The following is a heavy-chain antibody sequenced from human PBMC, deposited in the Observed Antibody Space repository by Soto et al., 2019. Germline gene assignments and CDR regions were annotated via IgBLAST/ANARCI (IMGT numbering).Heavy chain of an antibody. CDR3: AKGSVVVAAKFDS. CDR2: ISSSGYST. J-gene: IGHJ4*02. Sequence: PGGSLRLSCAASGFTFNNYAMRWVRQAPGKGLEWVSAISSSGYSTYYADSVKGRFTISRDNSKNTVYLQMNNLRAEDTAVYYCAKGSVVVAAKFDSWGQGTLVTVSS. D-gene: IGHD2-21*02. CDR1: GFTFNNYA. V-gene: IGHV3-23*01.